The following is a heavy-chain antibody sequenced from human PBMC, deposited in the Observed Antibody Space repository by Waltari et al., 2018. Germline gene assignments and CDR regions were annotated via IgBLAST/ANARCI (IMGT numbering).Heavy chain of an antibody. J-gene: IGHJ4*02. CDR2: VNPNNGGT. CDR1: GYTFYAYF. Sequence: QVRLVQSGAQVGEPGASVKVSCKASGYTFYAYFIHWVRQTPGQGFEWMGWVNPNNGGTLYAERFQGRVAMTRDTSISATYMELSSLRSDDTAVYYCTRGIRLIVIIGSFDFWGQGSLVTVSS. V-gene: IGHV1-2*02. CDR3: TRGIRLIVIIGSFDF. D-gene: IGHD2-15*01.